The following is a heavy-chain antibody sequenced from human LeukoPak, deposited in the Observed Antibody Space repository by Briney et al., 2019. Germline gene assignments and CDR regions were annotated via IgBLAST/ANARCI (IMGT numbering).Heavy chain of an antibody. V-gene: IGHV1-69*04. CDR2: IIPILGIA. CDR1: GGTFSSYA. Sequence: GASVKVSCKAPGGTFSSYAISWVRQAPGQGLEWMGRIIPILGIANYAQKFQGRVTITADKSTSTAYMELSSLRSEDTAVYYCARVGDYVWGSYDYWGQGTLVTVSS. CDR3: ARVGDYVWGSYDY. D-gene: IGHD3-16*01. J-gene: IGHJ4*02.